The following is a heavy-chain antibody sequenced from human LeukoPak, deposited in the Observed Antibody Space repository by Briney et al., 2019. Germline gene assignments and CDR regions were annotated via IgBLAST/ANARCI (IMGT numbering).Heavy chain of an antibody. D-gene: IGHD1-26*01. CDR1: GGSISSYY. CDR3: ARDLRSFPDAFDI. J-gene: IGHJ3*02. Sequence: SETLSLTCTVSGGSISSYYWSWIRQTAGKGLEWIGRLSTSGTTNYNPSLKSRVTMSVDTSKNQFSLNLTSVTAADTAVYYCARDLRSFPDAFDIWGQGTMVTVSS. CDR2: LSTSGTT. V-gene: IGHV4-4*07.